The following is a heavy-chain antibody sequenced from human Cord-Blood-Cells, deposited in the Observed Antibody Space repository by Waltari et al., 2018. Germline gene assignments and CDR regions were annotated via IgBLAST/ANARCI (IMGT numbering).Heavy chain of an antibody. CDR2: IYYSGST. Sequence: QLQLQESGPGLVKPSETLSLTCTVSGGSISSSSYYWGWIRQPPGKGLEWIGSIYYSGSTDYNPSLKSRVTISVDTSKNQFSLKLSSVTAADTAVYYCAVTYYDFWSGYFYFDYWGQGTLVTVSS. CDR1: GGSISSSSYY. D-gene: IGHD3-3*01. CDR3: AVTYYDFWSGYFYFDY. J-gene: IGHJ4*02. V-gene: IGHV4-39*01.